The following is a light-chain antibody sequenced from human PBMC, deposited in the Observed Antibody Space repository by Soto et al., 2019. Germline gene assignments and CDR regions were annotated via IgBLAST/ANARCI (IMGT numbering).Light chain of an antibody. J-gene: IGKJ1*01. V-gene: IGKV1-5*03. CDR2: KVS. Sequence: IQMTHSPATLSASVLYRVSMTFLASQNIGIWVAWYQQQPGKGPKFLINKVSTLKSGVPSRFSGSGSGTEFTLTISSPQPDDFATYYCQHYNSYSEAFGQGTKVDIK. CDR1: QNIGIW. CDR3: QHYNSYSEA.